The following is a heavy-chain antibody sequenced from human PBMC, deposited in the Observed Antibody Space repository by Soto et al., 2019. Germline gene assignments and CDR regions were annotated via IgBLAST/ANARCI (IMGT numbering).Heavy chain of an antibody. CDR3: AKDGDDYYDSSGYQGNAFDI. V-gene: IGHV3-9*01. Sequence: EVQLVESGGGLVQPGRSLRLSCAASGFTFDDYAMHWVRQAPGKGLEWVSGISWNSGSIGYADSVKGRFTISRDNAKNSLYLQMNSLRAEDTALYYCAKDGDDYYDSSGYQGNAFDIWGQGTMVTVSS. D-gene: IGHD3-22*01. CDR1: GFTFDDYA. J-gene: IGHJ3*02. CDR2: ISWNSGSI.